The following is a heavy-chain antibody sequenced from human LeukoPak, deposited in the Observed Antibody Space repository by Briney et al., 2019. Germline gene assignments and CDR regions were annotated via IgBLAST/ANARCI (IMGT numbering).Heavy chain of an antibody. Sequence: SVKVSCKASGGTISSYAISWARQAPGQGLEWMGGIIPIFGTANYAQKFQGRVTITADTSTSTAYMELRSLRSDDTAVYYCARKFLGYCSSTSCLYGMDVWGKGTTVTVSS. CDR1: GGTISSYA. CDR2: IIPIFGTA. CDR3: ARKFLGYCSSTSCLYGMDV. V-gene: IGHV1-69*06. D-gene: IGHD2-2*01. J-gene: IGHJ6*04.